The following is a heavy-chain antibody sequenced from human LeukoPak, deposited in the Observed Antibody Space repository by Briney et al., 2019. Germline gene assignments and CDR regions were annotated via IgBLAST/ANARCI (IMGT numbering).Heavy chain of an antibody. CDR3: ARAVHCSGGSCYFDY. Sequence: PSETLFLTCTVSGGSISSYSWSWIRQPAGKGLEWIGRIYASGSTKYNPSLTSRVTMSVDTSKNQFSLKLRSVTAADTAVYYCARAVHCSGGSCYFDYWGQGTLVTVS. J-gene: IGHJ4*02. CDR2: IYASGST. D-gene: IGHD2-15*01. V-gene: IGHV4-4*07. CDR1: GGSISSYS.